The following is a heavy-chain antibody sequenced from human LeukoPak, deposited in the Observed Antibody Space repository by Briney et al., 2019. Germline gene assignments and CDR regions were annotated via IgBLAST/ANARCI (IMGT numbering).Heavy chain of an antibody. CDR2: FDPEDGET. D-gene: IGHD6-13*01. J-gene: IGHJ6*03. CDR1: GYTLTELS. Sequence: ASVKVSCKVSGYTLTELSMHWVRQAPGKGLEWMGGFDPEDGETIYAQKFQGRVTMTEDTSTDTAYMELSSLRAEDTAVYYCARGYSSSWHHYYYMDVWGKGTTVTVSS. CDR3: ARGYSSSWHHYYYMDV. V-gene: IGHV1-24*01.